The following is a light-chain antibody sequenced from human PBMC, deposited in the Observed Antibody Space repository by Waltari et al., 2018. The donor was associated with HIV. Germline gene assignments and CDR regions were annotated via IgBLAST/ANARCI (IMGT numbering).Light chain of an antibody. CDR2: NDT. CDR1: SIGSQS. J-gene: IGLJ1*01. Sequence: SYVLTQPPSVSVAPGKTPTFTCAGNSIGSQSVHWYQQKPGQAPVLFLDNDTDRPSGIPERFSGSNSGNTATLTITRVEAGDEADYYCQVWDSNSDQFYVFGTGTKVTVL. CDR3: QVWDSNSDQFYV. V-gene: IGLV3-21*04.